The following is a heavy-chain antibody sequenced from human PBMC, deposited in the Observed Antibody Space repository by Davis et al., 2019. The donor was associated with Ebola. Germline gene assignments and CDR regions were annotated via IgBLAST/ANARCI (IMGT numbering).Heavy chain of an antibody. Sequence: PGGSLRLSCAASGFTFSSYEMNWVRQAPGKGLEWVSYISSSGSTIYYADSVKGRFTISRDNAKNSLYLRMNSLRAEDTAVYYCASNGSYSTPIDYWGQGTLVTVSS. D-gene: IGHD1-26*01. J-gene: IGHJ4*02. V-gene: IGHV3-48*03. CDR3: ASNGSYSTPIDY. CDR1: GFTFSSYE. CDR2: ISSSGSTI.